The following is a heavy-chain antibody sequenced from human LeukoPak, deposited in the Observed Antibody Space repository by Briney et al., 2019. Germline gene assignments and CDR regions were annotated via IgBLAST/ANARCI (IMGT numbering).Heavy chain of an antibody. CDR3: ARAGYANWFGP. D-gene: IGHD5-12*01. CDR2: INHSGST. Sequence: SETLSLTCAVYGGSFSGYYWSWIRQPPGKGLEWIGEINHSGSTNYNPSLKSRVTISVDTSKNQFSLKLSSVTAADTAVYYCARAGYANWFGPWGQGTLVTVSS. J-gene: IGHJ5*02. CDR1: GGSFSGYY. V-gene: IGHV4-34*01.